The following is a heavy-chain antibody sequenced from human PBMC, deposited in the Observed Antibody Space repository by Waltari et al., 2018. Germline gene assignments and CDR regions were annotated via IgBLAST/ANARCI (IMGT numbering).Heavy chain of an antibody. Sequence: EVQLVESGGVVVQPGGSLRLSCAASGFTFDDYAMHWVRQAPGKGLEWVSLISWYGGSTYYADSVKGRFTSSRDNSKNSLYLQLNSLRAEDTALYYCARTSGYDWADYWGQGTLVTVSS. D-gene: IGHD5-12*01. CDR1: GFTFDDYA. J-gene: IGHJ4*02. V-gene: IGHV3-43D*03. CDR2: ISWYGGST. CDR3: ARTSGYDWADY.